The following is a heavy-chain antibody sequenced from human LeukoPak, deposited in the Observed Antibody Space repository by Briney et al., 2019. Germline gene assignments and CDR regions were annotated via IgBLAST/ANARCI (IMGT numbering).Heavy chain of an antibody. J-gene: IGHJ6*03. D-gene: IGHD1-26*01. CDR2: IYSGGST. CDR3: ARDSWASDYYYYYMDV. CDR1: GFTVSSNY. Sequence: GGSLRLSCAASGFTVSSNYMSWVRQAPGKGLEWVSVIYSGGSTYYADSVKGRFTISRDNSKNTLYLQMNSLGAEDTAVYYCARDSWASDYYYYYMDVWGKGTTVTVSS. V-gene: IGHV3-53*01.